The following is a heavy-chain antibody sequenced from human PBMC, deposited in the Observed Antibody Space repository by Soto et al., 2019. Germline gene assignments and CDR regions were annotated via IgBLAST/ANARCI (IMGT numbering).Heavy chain of an antibody. CDR2: IGTAGDT. J-gene: IGHJ6*02. V-gene: IGHV3-13*01. CDR1: GFTFSHHD. CDR3: ARGFFYGMDV. Sequence: GGSLRLSCVASGFTFSHHDMHWVRQATGKGLEWVSGIGTAGDTDYPGSVKGRFTISRENAKNSLYLQMNSLRAEDTAVYYCARGFFYGMDVWGQGTTVTVSS. D-gene: IGHD3-3*01.